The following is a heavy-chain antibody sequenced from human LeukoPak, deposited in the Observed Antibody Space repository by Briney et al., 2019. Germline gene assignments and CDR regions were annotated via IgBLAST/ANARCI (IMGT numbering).Heavy chain of an antibody. CDR1: GFPFSSYW. D-gene: IGHD5-24*01. J-gene: IGHJ4*02. V-gene: IGHV3-7*04. CDR2: IKQDGSKK. Sequence: GGSLRLSCVASGFPFSSYWMTWVRQAPGKGLEWVANIKQDGSKKSYVDSVKGRFTISRDNAKNSLYLEMNSLRAEDTAIYYCTRVGYIDEGIDYWGQGTLVTVSS. CDR3: TRVGYIDEGIDY.